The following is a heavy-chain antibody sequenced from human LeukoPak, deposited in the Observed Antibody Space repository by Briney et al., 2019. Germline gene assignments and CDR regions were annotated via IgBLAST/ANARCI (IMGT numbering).Heavy chain of an antibody. D-gene: IGHD1-26*01. CDR2: IIPIFGTA. CDR1: GDTFSSYA. J-gene: IGHJ4*02. Sequence: SVKVSCKASGDTFSSYAISWVRQAPGQGLEWMGGIIPIFGTANYAQKFQGRVTITTDESTSTAYMELSSLRSEDTAVYYCARDLDIVGATEGGGLDYWGQGTLVTVSS. CDR3: ARDLDIVGATEGGGLDY. V-gene: IGHV1-69*05.